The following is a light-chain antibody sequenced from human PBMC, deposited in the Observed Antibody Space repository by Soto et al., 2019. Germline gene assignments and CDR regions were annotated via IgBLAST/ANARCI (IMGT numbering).Light chain of an antibody. CDR1: QSVSSN. Sequence: EIVMTQSPATLSVSPGERATLSCRASQSVSSNLAWYQQKPGQAPRLLIYGASTRATGIPARFSGSGSGTEFTLTISSLQSEDFAVYYCQQYNNWHSFGKGKRLEIK. CDR2: GAS. CDR3: QQYNNWHS. V-gene: IGKV3-15*01. J-gene: IGKJ5*01.